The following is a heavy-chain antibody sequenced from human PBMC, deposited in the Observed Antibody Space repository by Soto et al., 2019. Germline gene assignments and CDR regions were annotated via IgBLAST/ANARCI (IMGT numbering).Heavy chain of an antibody. Sequence: QITLKESGPTLVKPTQTLTLTCTFSGFSLSTSGVGVGWIRQPPGKALEWVALIYWDDAKEYSPSLKSRLTITTDPSKNQLAPTMATRDPVDTATYYCAHKGGGDRILDYWGQGTLVTVSS. CDR1: GFSLSTSGVG. V-gene: IGHV2-5*02. D-gene: IGHD3-16*01. J-gene: IGHJ4*02. CDR3: AHKGGGDRILDY. CDR2: IYWDDAK.